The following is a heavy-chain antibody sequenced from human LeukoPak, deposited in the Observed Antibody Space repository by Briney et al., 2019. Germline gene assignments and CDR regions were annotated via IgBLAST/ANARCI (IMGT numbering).Heavy chain of an antibody. Sequence: VASVKVSCKASGYTFTGYYMHWVRQAPGQGLEWMGWINPNSGGTNYARKFQGRVTMTRDTSISTAYMELSRLRSDDTAVYYCARDPEATHYYYYYYMDVWGKGTTDTVSS. V-gene: IGHV1-2*02. CDR2: INPNSGGT. J-gene: IGHJ6*03. CDR3: ARDPEATHYYYYYYMDV. CDR1: GYTFTGYY.